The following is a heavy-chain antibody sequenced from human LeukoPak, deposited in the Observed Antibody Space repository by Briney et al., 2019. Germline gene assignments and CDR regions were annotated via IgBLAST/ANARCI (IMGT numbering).Heavy chain of an antibody. Sequence: SETLSLTCTVSGGSISSSNYYWGWIRQPPGTGLECIGSVYYSGNTYYNPSLKSRVTISIDTSKNQFSLKVSSVTAADTAVYYCARRRFVRGPDVVNPFDYWGQGTLVTVSS. CDR1: GGSISSSNYY. D-gene: IGHD2-8*01. CDR2: VYYSGNT. J-gene: IGHJ4*02. CDR3: ARRRFVRGPDVVNPFDY. V-gene: IGHV4-39*01.